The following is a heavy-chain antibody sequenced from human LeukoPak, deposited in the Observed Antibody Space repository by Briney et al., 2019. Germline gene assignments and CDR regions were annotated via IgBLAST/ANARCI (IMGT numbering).Heavy chain of an antibody. CDR2: INSDGSST. J-gene: IGHJ2*01. CDR3: ARVGSSSSLIFNYWYFDL. D-gene: IGHD6-6*01. CDR1: GFTISSYW. V-gene: IGHV3-74*01. Sequence: GGSLRLSCAASGFTISSYWMHWVRQAQGKGLVWVSRINSDGSSTSYADSVKGRFTISRDNAKNTLYLQMNSLRAEDTAVYYCARVGSSSSLIFNYWYFDLWGRGTLVTVSS.